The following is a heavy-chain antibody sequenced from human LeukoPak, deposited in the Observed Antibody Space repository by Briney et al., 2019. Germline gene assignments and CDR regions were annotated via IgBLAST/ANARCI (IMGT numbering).Heavy chain of an antibody. CDR1: GLTFSSYW. CDR2: ISTDGCST. CDR3: ATSSTSCCDY. Sequence: GGSLRLSCAASGLTFSSYWMHWVRQAPGKGLVWVSRISTDGCSTSYADSVKGRFTISRDNAKNILYLQMNSLRVEDTAVYYCATSSTSCCDYWGQGTLVTVSS. V-gene: IGHV3-74*01. J-gene: IGHJ4*02. D-gene: IGHD2-2*01.